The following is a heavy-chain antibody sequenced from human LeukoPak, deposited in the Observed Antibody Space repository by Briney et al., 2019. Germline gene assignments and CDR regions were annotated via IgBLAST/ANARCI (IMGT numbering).Heavy chain of an antibody. Sequence: SETLSLTCTVSGGSISSNYWSWIRQPAGKGLEWIGRIYSSGSTNYNPSLKSRVTMSVDTSKNQFSLKLSSVIAADTAAYYCARGTYYYDSSGYLVDYWGQGTLVTVSS. J-gene: IGHJ4*02. V-gene: IGHV4-4*07. CDR2: IYSSGST. CDR1: GGSISSNY. CDR3: ARGTYYYDSSGYLVDY. D-gene: IGHD3-22*01.